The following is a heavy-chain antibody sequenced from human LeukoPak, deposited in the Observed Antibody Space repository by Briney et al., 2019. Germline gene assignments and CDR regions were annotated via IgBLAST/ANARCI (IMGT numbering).Heavy chain of an antibody. D-gene: IGHD2-2*01. J-gene: IGHJ4*02. Sequence: GGSLRLSCAASGFTFSSYAMSWVRQAPGKGLEWVSSIGGSGGTTFYADSVKGRFTISRDNSKNTLFLQMSSLRAEDTAVYYCAKEYCASTTCYARFENWGQGTLVTVSS. V-gene: IGHV3-23*01. CDR2: IGGSGGTT. CDR1: GFTFSSYA. CDR3: AKEYCASTTCYARFEN.